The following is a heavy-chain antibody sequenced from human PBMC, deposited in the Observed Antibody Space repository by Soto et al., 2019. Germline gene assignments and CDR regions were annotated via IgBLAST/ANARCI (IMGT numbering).Heavy chain of an antibody. CDR2: INPNSGGT. V-gene: IGHV1-2*04. J-gene: IGHJ6*02. D-gene: IGHD3-10*01. CDR3: ARDSVLLWFAESKHYYGMDV. Sequence: ASVKVSCKASGYTFTGYYMHWVRQAPGQGLEWMGWINPNSGGTNYAQKFQGWVTMTRDTSISTAYMELSRLRSDDTAVYYCARDSVLLWFAESKHYYGMDVWGQGTTVTVSS. CDR1: GYTFTGYY.